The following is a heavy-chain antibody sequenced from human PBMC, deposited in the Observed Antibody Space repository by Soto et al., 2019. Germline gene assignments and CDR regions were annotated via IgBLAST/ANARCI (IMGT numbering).Heavy chain of an antibody. J-gene: IGHJ6*02. V-gene: IGHV3-23*01. CDR3: ASARDEYQLLGYYYYGMDV. D-gene: IGHD2-2*01. Sequence: GGSLRLSCAASGFTFSSYAMSWVRQAPGKGLEWVSAISGSGSSTYYADSVKGRFTISRDNSKNTLYLQMNSLRAEDTAVYYCASARDEYQLLGYYYYGMDVWGQGTTVTVSS. CDR1: GFTFSSYA. CDR2: ISGSGSST.